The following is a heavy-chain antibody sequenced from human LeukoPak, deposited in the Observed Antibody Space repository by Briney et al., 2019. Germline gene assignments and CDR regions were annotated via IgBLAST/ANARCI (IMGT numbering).Heavy chain of an antibody. D-gene: IGHD1-26*01. Sequence: SETLSLTCTVSGGSISSGDYYWSWIRQPPGKGLEWIGYIYYSGSTYYNPSLKSRVTISVDTSKNQFSLKLSSVTAADTAVYYCARGGATPPLCYFDSGGREPRVPVS. CDR1: GGSISSGDYY. J-gene: IGHJ4*02. CDR2: IYYSGST. CDR3: ARGGATPPLCYFDS. V-gene: IGHV4-30-4*01.